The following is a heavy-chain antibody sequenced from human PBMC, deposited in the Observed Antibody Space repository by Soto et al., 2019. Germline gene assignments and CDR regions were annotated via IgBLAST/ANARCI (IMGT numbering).Heavy chain of an antibody. J-gene: IGHJ4*02. D-gene: IGHD6-19*01. V-gene: IGHV1-46*01. Sequence: GASVKVSCKASGYTFTSYYMHWVRQAPGQGLEWMGIINSSGGSTSYAQKFQGRVTMTRDTSTSTVYMELSSLRSEDTAVYYCARGPPSIAVAVKYYFDYWGQGTLVTVSS. CDR3: ARGPPSIAVAVKYYFDY. CDR1: GYTFTSYY. CDR2: INSSGGST.